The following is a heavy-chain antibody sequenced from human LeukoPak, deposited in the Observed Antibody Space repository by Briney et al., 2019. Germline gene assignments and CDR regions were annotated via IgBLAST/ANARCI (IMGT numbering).Heavy chain of an antibody. CDR3: ARGKRSSTVLSKGVYWYFDL. J-gene: IGHJ2*01. Sequence: SETLSLTCAVYGGSFSGYYWSWIRQPPGKGLEWIGEINHSGSTNYNPSLKGRVTISVDTSKNQFSLKLSSVTAADTAVYYCARGKRSSTVLSKGVYWYFDLWGRGTLVTVSS. V-gene: IGHV4-34*01. CDR2: INHSGST. D-gene: IGHD2-2*01. CDR1: GGSFSGYY.